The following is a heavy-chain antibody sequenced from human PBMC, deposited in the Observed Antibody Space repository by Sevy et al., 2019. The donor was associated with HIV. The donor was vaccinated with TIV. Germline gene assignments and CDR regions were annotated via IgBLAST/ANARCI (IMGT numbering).Heavy chain of an antibody. CDR2: IYWNDDQ. D-gene: IGHD3-22*01. CDR1: GFSLSTSGVG. J-gene: IGHJ1*01. CDR3: AHRGGVHFYDSSGYYSRAEYFEH. Sequence: SGPTLVNPTQTLTLTCTFSGFSLSTSGVGVGWIRQPPGKALEWLALIYWNDDQPYSPSPKSRLPITKDTSKNRVVLTMTNMDPVETATYYCAHRGGVHFYDSSGYYSRAEYFEHWGQGTLVTVSS. V-gene: IGHV2-5*01.